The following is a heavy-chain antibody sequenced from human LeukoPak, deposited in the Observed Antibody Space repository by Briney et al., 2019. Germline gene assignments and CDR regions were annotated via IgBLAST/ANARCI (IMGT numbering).Heavy chain of an antibody. CDR1: GFRFSIYN. Sequence: GGSLRLSCEASGFRFSIYNMNWVRLAPGKGLEWVSSISGSSSQVWYADSAKGRFTSSRDNAKNSLYLQMSSLRVEDTAVYFCAKDRFDYDSSGYPYDIWGQGTMVTVSS. V-gene: IGHV3-21*01. D-gene: IGHD3-22*01. CDR3: AKDRFDYDSSGYPYDI. J-gene: IGHJ3*02. CDR2: ISGSSSQV.